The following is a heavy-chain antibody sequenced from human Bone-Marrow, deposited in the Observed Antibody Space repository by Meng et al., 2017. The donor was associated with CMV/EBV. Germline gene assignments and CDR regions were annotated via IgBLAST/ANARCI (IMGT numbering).Heavy chain of an antibody. CDR2: IYYSGST. CDR3: AKSSAAVSYDFWSGSGRWFDP. J-gene: IGHJ5*02. V-gene: IGHV4-39*01. Sequence: GSLRLSCTVSGGSISSSSYYWGWIRQPPGKGLEWIGSIYYSGSTYYNPSLKSRVTISVDTSKNQFSLKLSSVTAADTAVYYCAKSSAAVSYDFWSGSGRWFDPWGQGTLVTVSS. CDR1: GGSISSSSYY. D-gene: IGHD3-3*01.